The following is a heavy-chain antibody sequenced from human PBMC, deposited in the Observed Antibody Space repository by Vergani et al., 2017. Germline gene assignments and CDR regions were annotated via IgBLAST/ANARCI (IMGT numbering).Heavy chain of an antibody. J-gene: IGHJ4*02. D-gene: IGHD3-16*02. V-gene: IGHV3-11*01. CDR1: GFTFSDYY. Sequence: QVQLVESGGGVVQPGRSLRLSCAASGFTFSDYYMSWIRQAPGKGLEWVSYISSSGSTIYYADSVKGRFTISRDNAKNTLYLQMNSLRAEDTAVYYCAKDHDYDYVWGSYRPFDYWGQGTLVTVSS. CDR2: ISSSGSTI. CDR3: AKDHDYDYVWGSYRPFDY.